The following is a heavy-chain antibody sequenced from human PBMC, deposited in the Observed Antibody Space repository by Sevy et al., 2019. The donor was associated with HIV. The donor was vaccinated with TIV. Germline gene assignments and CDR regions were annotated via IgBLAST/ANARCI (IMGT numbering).Heavy chain of an antibody. V-gene: IGHV3-33*01. Sequence: GGSLRLSCAASEFTFSSFGMHWVRQAPGKGLEWVAVIWFDGSNTYYADSVKGRFIISRDIAKNTLHLQMNSLRAEDTAVYYCARDLEFYDSGDYGPAFMPDFWGHGTLVTVSS. J-gene: IGHJ4*01. D-gene: IGHD4-17*01. CDR1: EFTFSSFG. CDR2: IWFDGSNT. CDR3: ARDLEFYDSGDYGPAFMPDF.